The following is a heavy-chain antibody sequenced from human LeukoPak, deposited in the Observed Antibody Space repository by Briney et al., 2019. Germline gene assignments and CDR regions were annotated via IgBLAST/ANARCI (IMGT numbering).Heavy chain of an antibody. V-gene: IGHV3-48*01. J-gene: IGHJ4*02. CDR3: ARDDKWAFDS. Sequence: QAGGSLRLSCAASGFTFRTYAMHWVRQAPGKGLEWVSYIRDGSVSINYSDSVKGRFTISRDNAKNSLYLQMNSLRADDTAVYYCARDDKWAFDSWGQGTLVTVSS. CDR1: GFTFRTYA. D-gene: IGHD1-26*01. CDR2: IRDGSVSI.